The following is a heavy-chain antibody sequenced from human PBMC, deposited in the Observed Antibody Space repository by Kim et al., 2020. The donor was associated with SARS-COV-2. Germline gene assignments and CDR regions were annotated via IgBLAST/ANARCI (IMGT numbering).Heavy chain of an antibody. J-gene: IGHJ4*02. Sequence: STTSADSVEGGFTIYRDDSKNTVYLQMNSLRAEDTAVYFCAREPSTYFDYWGQGTLVTVSS. CDR3: AREPSTYFDY. V-gene: IGHV3-66*01. CDR2: ST.